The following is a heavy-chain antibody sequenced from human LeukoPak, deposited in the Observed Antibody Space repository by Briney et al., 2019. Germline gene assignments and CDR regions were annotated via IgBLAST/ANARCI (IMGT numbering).Heavy chain of an antibody. CDR3: ARGGDSSSSGFDWFDP. J-gene: IGHJ5*02. V-gene: IGHV1-69*06. Sequence: ASVKVSCKASGYSLTNYYMHWVRQAPGQGLEWMGGIIPIFGTANYAQKFQGRVTITADKSTSTAYMELSSLRSEDTAVYYCARGGDSSSSGFDWFDPWGQGTLVTVSS. D-gene: IGHD6-6*01. CDR2: IIPIFGTA. CDR1: GYSLTNYY.